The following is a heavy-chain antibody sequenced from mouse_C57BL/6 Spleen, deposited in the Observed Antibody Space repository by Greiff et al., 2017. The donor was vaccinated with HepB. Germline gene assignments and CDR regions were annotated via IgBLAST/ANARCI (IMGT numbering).Heavy chain of an antibody. CDR3: ARGDSNYSYYYAMDY. CDR1: GYTFTDYN. D-gene: IGHD2-5*01. J-gene: IGHJ4*01. CDR2: INPNNGGT. V-gene: IGHV1-18*01. Sequence: VQLQQSGPELVKPGASVKIPCKASGYTFTDYNMDWVKQSHGKSLEWIGDINPNNGGTIYNQKFKGKATLTVDKSSSTAYMELRSLTSEDTAVYYCARGDSNYSYYYAMDYWGQGTSVTVSS.